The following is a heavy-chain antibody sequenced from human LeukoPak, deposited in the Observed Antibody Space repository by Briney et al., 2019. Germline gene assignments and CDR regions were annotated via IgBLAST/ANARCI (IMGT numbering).Heavy chain of an antibody. CDR2: ISSSGSTI. J-gene: IGHJ4*02. D-gene: IGHD3-22*01. CDR3: ARDPYYYDSSGYFDY. Sequence: QPGGSLRLSCAASGFTFSSYEMNWVRQAPGKGLEWVSYISSSGSTIYYADSVKGRFTISRDNAKNSLYLQMNSLRAEDTVVYYCARDPYYYDSSGYFDYWGQGTLVTVSS. CDR1: GFTFSSYE. V-gene: IGHV3-48*03.